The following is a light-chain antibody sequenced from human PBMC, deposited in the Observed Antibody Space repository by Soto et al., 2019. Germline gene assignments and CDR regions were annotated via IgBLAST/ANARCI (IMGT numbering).Light chain of an antibody. CDR1: QNIYNY. V-gene: IGKV1-39*01. J-gene: IGKJ5*01. Sequence: DIQMTQSPSSLSASVVDRVTVTCLTSQNIYNYLNWYQQKPGKAPKLLIYAASSVQSGVPLRFSGTGSGTDFTLTISSLQPEDFATYYCEQTYSTPVTFGQGTRLEIK. CDR3: EQTYSTPVT. CDR2: AAS.